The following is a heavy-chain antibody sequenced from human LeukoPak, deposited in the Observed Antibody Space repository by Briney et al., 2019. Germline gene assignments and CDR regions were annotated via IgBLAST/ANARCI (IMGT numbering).Heavy chain of an antibody. CDR3: ARDLPFED. CDR2: IYPSSGGT. J-gene: IGHJ4*02. D-gene: IGHD2/OR15-2a*01. V-gene: IGHV1-2*06. Sequence: VAPVKGSCKASGYTFTNYHMHWVRQAPGQRLEWMGRIYPSSGGTNYAQKFQGRITLTTDTSINTAYMELSRLRFDDTAVYYCARDLPFEDWGQGTLVTVSS. CDR1: GYTFTNYH.